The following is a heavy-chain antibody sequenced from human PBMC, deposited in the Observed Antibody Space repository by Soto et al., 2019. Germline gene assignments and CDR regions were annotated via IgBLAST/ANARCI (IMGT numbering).Heavy chain of an antibody. J-gene: IGHJ4*02. CDR2: ISGSGGST. CDR1: GFTFSSYV. V-gene: IGHV3-23*01. D-gene: IGHD3-3*01. Sequence: GGSLRLSCAASGFTFSSYVMSWVRQAPGKGLEWVSAISGSGGSTYYADSVKGRFTISRENSKNTLYLQMNSLRAEDTAVYYCAKDRSGYYDYWGQGTLVTVSS. CDR3: AKDRSGYYDY.